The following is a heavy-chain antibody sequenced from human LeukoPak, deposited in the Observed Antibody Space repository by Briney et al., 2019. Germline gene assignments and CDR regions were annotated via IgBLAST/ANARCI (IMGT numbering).Heavy chain of an antibody. D-gene: IGHD3-10*01. CDR1: GDSISSYY. CDR3: ARSGAYYDSGMGAFDV. J-gene: IGHJ3*01. CDR2: FSRSGST. V-gene: IGHV4-59*01. Sequence: SETLSLTCTVSGDSISSYYWGWIRQPPGKGLEWIGYFSRSGSTNYSPSLKSRVTISVDTSKNQFSLKLSSVTAADTAVYYCARSGAYYDSGMGAFDVWGQGTMVTVSP.